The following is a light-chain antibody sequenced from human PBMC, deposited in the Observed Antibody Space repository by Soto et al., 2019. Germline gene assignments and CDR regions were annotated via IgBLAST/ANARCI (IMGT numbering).Light chain of an antibody. V-gene: IGKV3-15*01. CDR3: QQYNNWPMYP. CDR2: DAS. Sequence: EIVMTQSPATLSVSPGERATLSCRASQTIGSNLAWYQQKPGQPPRLLIYDASTRATDIPARFTGSGSGTEFTLTNSSLQSEDFAVYYCQQYNNWPMYPFGQGTKLEIK. CDR1: QTIGSN. J-gene: IGKJ2*01.